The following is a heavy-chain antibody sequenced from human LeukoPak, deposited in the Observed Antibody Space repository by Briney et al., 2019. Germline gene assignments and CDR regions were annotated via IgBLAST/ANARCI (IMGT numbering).Heavy chain of an antibody. CDR3: ARVVKLWLREDY. CDR1: GYTFTSYG. CDR2: ISAYNGNT. D-gene: IGHD5-18*01. J-gene: IGHJ4*01. Sequence: ASVKVSCKASGYTFTSYGISWVRQAPGQGLEWMGWISAYNGNTNYAQRLQGRVTMTTDTSTSTAYMELRSLRSDDTAVYYCARVVKLWLREDYWGQGTLVTVSS. V-gene: IGHV1-18*01.